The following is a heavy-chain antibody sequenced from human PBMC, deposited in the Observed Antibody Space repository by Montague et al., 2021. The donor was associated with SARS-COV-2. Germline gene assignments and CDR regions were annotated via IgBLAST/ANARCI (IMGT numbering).Heavy chain of an antibody. Sequence: SETLSLTSTLSGGSISSYYWSWIRQPPGKGLEWIGYIYYSGSTNYNPSLKSQVTISVDTSKNQFSLKLSSVTAAAPAVYYCARIPQTPGRWLLGSRDASIPESCWFDPGGQGTLVTVSS. J-gene: IGHJ5*02. D-gene: IGHD5-24*01. V-gene: IGHV4-59*01. CDR2: IYYSGST. CDR3: ARIPQTPGRWLLGSRDASIPESCWFDP. CDR1: GGSISSYY.